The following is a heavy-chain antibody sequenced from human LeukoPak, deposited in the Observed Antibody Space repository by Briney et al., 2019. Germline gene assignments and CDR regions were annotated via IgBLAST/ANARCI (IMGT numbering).Heavy chain of an antibody. Sequence: SETLSLTCTVSGGSISSGDYYWSWIRQPPGMGLEWIGYIYYSGSTYYNPSLKSRVTISVDTSKNQFSLKLSSVTAADTAVYYCASDYGDYRAFDIWGQGTMVTVSS. CDR1: GGSISSGDYY. D-gene: IGHD4-17*01. CDR3: ASDYGDYRAFDI. CDR2: IYYSGST. V-gene: IGHV4-30-4*01. J-gene: IGHJ3*02.